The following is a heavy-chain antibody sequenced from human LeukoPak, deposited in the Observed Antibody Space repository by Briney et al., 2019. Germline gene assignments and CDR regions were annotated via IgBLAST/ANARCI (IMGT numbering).Heavy chain of an antibody. J-gene: IGHJ4*02. CDR3: ARCPGPGIAPAGTGSPVDY. D-gene: IGHD6-13*01. Sequence: GGSLRLSCAASGFTFSSYAMHWVRQAPGKGLEWVAVISYDGSNKYYADSVKGRFTISRDNSKNTLYLQMNSLRAEDTAVYFCARCPGPGIAPAGTGSPVDYWGQGTLVTVSS. V-gene: IGHV3-30*04. CDR2: ISYDGSNK. CDR1: GFTFSSYA.